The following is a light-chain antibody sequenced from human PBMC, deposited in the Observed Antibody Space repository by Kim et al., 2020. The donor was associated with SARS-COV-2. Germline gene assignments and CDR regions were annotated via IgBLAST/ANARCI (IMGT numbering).Light chain of an antibody. V-gene: IGLV3-21*04. CDR3: QVGDSDSDHAV. CDR1: DIGRKG. Sequence: APGKTTRITCGGNDIGRKGVHWYQQKPGQAPVLIIYYDDNRPSGLPERFSGSTSANATTLTISRVEAGDEADYDCQVGDSDSDHAVFGGGTKVTVL. J-gene: IGLJ2*01. CDR2: YDD.